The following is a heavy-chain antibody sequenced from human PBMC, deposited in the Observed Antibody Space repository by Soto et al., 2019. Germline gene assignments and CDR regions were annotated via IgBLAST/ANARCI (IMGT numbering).Heavy chain of an antibody. CDR2: ISGSGGST. CDR1: GFTFISYA. V-gene: IGHV3-23*01. CDR3: AKGSSPYYYDSSGYYYFDY. Sequence: GGSLSLSCADSGFTFISYAMSWVRQAPGKGMEWVSAISGSGGSTYYADYVKGRFTISRDNFKNTLYLQMNSLRAEDTVVYYCAKGSSPYYYDSSGYYYFDYWGQGTLVTVSS. D-gene: IGHD3-22*01. J-gene: IGHJ4*02.